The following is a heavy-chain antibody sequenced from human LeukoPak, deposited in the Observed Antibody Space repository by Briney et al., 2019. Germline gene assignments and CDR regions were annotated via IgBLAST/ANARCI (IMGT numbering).Heavy chain of an antibody. CDR1: RFTFIGDS. D-gene: IGHD1-26*01. CDR2: IRSSMSYI. CDR3: ARDISGRYYMAAFDI. V-gene: IGHV3-21*01. Sequence: GGSLRLSCAASRFTFIGDSMNGVREAPGKRRGWGSSIRSSMSYIYYADSVKGRFTISRDNAKNSLYLQMNSLRAEDTAVYYCARDISGRYYMAAFDIWGQGTMVTVSS. J-gene: IGHJ3*02.